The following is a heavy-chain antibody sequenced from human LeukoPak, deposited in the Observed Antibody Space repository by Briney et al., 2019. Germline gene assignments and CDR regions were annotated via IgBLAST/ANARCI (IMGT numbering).Heavy chain of an antibody. V-gene: IGHV1-18*04. CDR2: ISAYNGNT. CDR3: ARETGSCKGNYFDY. CDR1: GYTFTDYG. J-gene: IGHJ4*02. Sequence: GASVEVSCKASGYTFTDYGISWVRQAPGQGLEWMGWISAYNGNTNYAQKLQGRVTMTTDTSTSTAYMEVRSLRSDDTAVYYCARETGSCKGNYFDYWGQGALVTVSS. D-gene: IGHD3-9*01.